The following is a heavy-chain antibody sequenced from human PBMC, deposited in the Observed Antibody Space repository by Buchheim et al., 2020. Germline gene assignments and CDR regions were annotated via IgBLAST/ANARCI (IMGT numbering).Heavy chain of an antibody. CDR2: MNPNSGNT. J-gene: IGHJ4*02. CDR3: ARVYSRGGVLGIYNWNYRALDY. Sequence: QVQLVQSGAEVKKPGASVKVSCKASGYTFTSYDINWVRQATGQGLEWMGWMNPNSGNTGYAQKFQGRVTMTRNTSISTAYMELSSLRSEDTAVYYCARVYSRGGVLGIYNWNYRALDYWGQGTL. V-gene: IGHV1-8*01. CDR1: GYTFTSYD. D-gene: IGHD1-7*01.